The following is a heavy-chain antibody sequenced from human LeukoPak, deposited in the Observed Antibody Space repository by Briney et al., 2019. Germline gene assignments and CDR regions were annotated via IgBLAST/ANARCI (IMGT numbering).Heavy chain of an antibody. J-gene: IGHJ4*02. Sequence: GSLRLSCAASGFTFSSYSMNWVRQAPGKGLEWIGEIYHSGSTNYNPSLKSRVTISVDKSKNQFSLKLSSVTAADTAVYYCARQSYDFWSGYFDYWGQGTLVTVSS. V-gene: IGHV4-4*02. CDR2: IYHSGST. CDR3: ARQSYDFWSGYFDY. D-gene: IGHD3-3*01. CDR1: GFTFSSYSM.